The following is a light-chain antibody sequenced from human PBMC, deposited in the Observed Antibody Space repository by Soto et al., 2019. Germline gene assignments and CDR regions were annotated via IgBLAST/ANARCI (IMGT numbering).Light chain of an antibody. J-gene: IGKJ3*01. Sequence: EIVMTQSPATLSVSPGERATLSCRASQSVSSNLAWYQQKPGQAPRLLIYGASTRATGIPARFSGSGSGTEFTLTISSLQAEDFAVYYCQQYNNLPFTFVPGTKVDIK. CDR2: GAS. V-gene: IGKV3-15*01. CDR1: QSVSSN. CDR3: QQYNNLPFT.